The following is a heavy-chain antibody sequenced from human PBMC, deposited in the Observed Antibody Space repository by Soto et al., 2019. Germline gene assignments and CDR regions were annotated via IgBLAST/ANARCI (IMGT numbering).Heavy chain of an antibody. CDR1: GYTFSGYS. V-gene: IGHV1-18*04. Sequence: ASVKVSCKSSGYTFSGYSITWVRQAPGQGLEWMGRISGYNGNTNYARTLRGRLTLTTDTSTSTAYMELRSLTSDDTAVYYCARDVFCGGAPACPDMDVWGQGTTVTVSS. CDR3: ARDVFCGGAPACPDMDV. J-gene: IGHJ6*02. D-gene: IGHD2-21*01. CDR2: ISGYNGNT.